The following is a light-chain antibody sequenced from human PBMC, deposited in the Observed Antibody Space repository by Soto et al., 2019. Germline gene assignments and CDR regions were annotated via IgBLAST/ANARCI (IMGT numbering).Light chain of an antibody. J-gene: IGKJ3*01. V-gene: IGKV3-20*01. CDR2: GAS. CDR1: QDISSNY. CDR3: QQYGSSLLFT. Sequence: EIVLTQSPGTLSLSPGERATLSCRASQDISSNYLAWYRQKPGQAPGLLIYGASSRATGIPDRFSGSGSGTDFTLTISRLEPEDFAVYYCQQYGSSLLFTFGPGTKVDIK.